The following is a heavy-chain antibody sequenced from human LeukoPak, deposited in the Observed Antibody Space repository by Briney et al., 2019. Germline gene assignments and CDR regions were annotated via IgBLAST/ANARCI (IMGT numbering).Heavy chain of an antibody. J-gene: IGHJ4*02. CDR3: ARTGRAYYDSSGYYSHTLDY. Sequence: GGSLRLSCAASGFTFSSYSMSWVRQAPGKGLEWVSYISSSSSTIYYADSVKGRFTISRDNAKNSLYLQMNSLRAEDTAVYYCARTGRAYYDSSGYYSHTLDYWGQGTLVTVSS. D-gene: IGHD3-22*01. V-gene: IGHV3-48*01. CDR2: ISSSSSTI. CDR1: GFTFSSYS.